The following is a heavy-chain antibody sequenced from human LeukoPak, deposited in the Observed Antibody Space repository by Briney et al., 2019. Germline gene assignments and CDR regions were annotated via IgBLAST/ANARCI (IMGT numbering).Heavy chain of an antibody. CDR2: ISSSSSYI. J-gene: IGHJ4*02. D-gene: IGHD6-19*01. Sequence: GGSLRLSCAASGFTFSSYSMNWVRQAPGKGLEWVSSISSSSSYIYYADSVKGRFTIYRDNAKNSLYLQMNSLRAADTAVYYCARSGIAVAGWFDYWGQGTLVTVSS. V-gene: IGHV3-21*01. CDR1: GFTFSSYS. CDR3: ARSGIAVAGWFDY.